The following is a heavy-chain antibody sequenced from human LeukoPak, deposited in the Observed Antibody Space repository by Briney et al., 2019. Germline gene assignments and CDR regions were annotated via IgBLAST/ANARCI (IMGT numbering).Heavy chain of an antibody. V-gene: IGHV1-69*05. J-gene: IGHJ5*02. CDR3: ARDLAPMYDFWSGYYGLWFDP. Sequence: SVKVSCKASGGTFSSYAISWVRQAPGQGLEWMGGIIPIFGTANYAQKFQGRVTITTDESTSTAYMELRSLRSDDTAVYYCARDLAPMYDFWSGYYGLWFDPWGQGTLVTVSS. CDR1: GGTFSSYA. CDR2: IIPIFGTA. D-gene: IGHD3-3*01.